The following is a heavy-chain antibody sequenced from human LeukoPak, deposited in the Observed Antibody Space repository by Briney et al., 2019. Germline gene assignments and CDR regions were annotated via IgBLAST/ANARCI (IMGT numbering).Heavy chain of an antibody. CDR2: IYYSGST. CDR1: GGSISTYY. J-gene: IGHJ4*02. D-gene: IGHD3-9*01. CDR3: ARFNPALTGYYYFDY. V-gene: IGHV4-59*01. Sequence: SETLSLTCTVSGGSISTYYWSWIRQPPGKGLEWIGYIYYSGSTNYNPSLKSRVTISVDTSKNQFSLKLSSVTAADTAVYYCARFNPALTGYYYFDYWGQGTLVTVSS.